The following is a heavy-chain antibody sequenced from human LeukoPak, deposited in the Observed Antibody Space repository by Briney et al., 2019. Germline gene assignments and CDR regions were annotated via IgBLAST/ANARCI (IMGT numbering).Heavy chain of an antibody. CDR2: IYYSGST. CDR3: ARDNDQLGLDPFDY. CDR1: GGSISSSSYY. D-gene: IGHD1-1*01. J-gene: IGHJ4*02. V-gene: IGHV4-39*07. Sequence: PSETLSLTCTVSGGSISSSSYYWGWIRQPPGKGLEWIGSIYYSGSTYYNPSLKSRVTISVATSKNQFSLKLYSVTAADTAMYYCARDNDQLGLDPFDYWGQGTLVTVSS.